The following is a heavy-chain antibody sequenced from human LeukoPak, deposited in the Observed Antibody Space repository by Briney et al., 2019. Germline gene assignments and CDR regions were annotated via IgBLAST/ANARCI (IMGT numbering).Heavy chain of an antibody. J-gene: IGHJ4*02. CDR3: AKRGAGGPKFDY. Sequence: GGSLRLSCAASGFTFSSYGMNWVRQAPGKGVEWVSGFSSGGENTYYADCVEGRFPISRDNSKNTLYLHMDSLRADDTAVYYCAKRGAGGPKFDYWGQGTLVTVSS. D-gene: IGHD4-23*01. CDR1: GFTFSSYG. V-gene: IGHV3-23*01. CDR2: FSSGGENT.